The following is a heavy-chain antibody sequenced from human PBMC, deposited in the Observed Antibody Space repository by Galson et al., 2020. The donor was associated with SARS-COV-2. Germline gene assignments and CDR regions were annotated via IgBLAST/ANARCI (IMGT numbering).Heavy chain of an antibody. Sequence: GGSLRLSCAASGFTFSSYAMSWVRQAPGKGLEWVSAISGSGGSTYYADSVKGRFTISRDNSKNTLYLQMNSLRAEDTAVYYCAKDRAWLSWPINNGDYWGQGTLVTVSS. D-gene: IGHD6-13*01. J-gene: IGHJ4*02. CDR3: AKDRAWLSWPINNGDY. CDR1: GFTFSSYA. CDR2: ISGSGGST. V-gene: IGHV3-23*01.